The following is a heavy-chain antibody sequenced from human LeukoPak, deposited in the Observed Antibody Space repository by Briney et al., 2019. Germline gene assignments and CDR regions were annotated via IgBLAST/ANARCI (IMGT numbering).Heavy chain of an antibody. CDR3: ARDRGFGEPISYGMDV. CDR2: IWYDGSNK. D-gene: IGHD3-10*01. J-gene: IGHJ6*04. V-gene: IGHV3-33*01. Sequence: PGRSLRLSCAASGFTFSSYGMHWVRQAPGKGLERVAVIWYDGSNKYYADSVKGRFTISRDNSKNTLYLQMNSLRAEDTAVYYCARDRGFGEPISYGMDVWGKGTTVTVSS. CDR1: GFTFSSYG.